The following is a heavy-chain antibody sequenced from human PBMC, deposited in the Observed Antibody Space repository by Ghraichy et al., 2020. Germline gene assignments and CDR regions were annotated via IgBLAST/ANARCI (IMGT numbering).Heavy chain of an antibody. J-gene: IGHJ4*02. CDR3: ARVRYSNSLQYYFDY. CDR2: IYHSGST. V-gene: IGHV4-30-2*01. D-gene: IGHD4-11*01. CDR1: GGSISSGGYS. Sequence: TLSLTCAVSGGSISSGGYSWSWIRQPPGKGLEWIGYIYHSGSTYYNPSLKSRVTISVDRSKNQFSLKLSSVTAADTAGYYCARVRYSNSLQYYFDYWGQGTLVTVSS.